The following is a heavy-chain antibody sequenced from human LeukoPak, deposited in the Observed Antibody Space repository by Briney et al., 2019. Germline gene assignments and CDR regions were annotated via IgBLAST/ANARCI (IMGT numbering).Heavy chain of an antibody. CDR3: ARDHYDSSGYWPYYYYGMDG. D-gene: IGHD3-22*01. J-gene: IGHJ6*02. Sequence: GGSLRLSCAASGFTFSDYYMSWIGQAPGKGLEGVSYISSSGSTIYYADSVKGRFTISRDNAKNSLYLQMNSLRAEDTAVYYCARDHYDSSGYWPYYYYGMDGGGQGPTVTVSS. V-gene: IGHV3-11*01. CDR2: ISSSGSTI. CDR1: GFTFSDYY.